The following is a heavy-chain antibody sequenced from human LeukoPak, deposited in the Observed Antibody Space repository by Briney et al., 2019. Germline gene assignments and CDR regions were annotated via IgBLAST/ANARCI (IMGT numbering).Heavy chain of an antibody. J-gene: IGHJ4*02. CDR1: GFTFSSYS. D-gene: IGHD5-12*01. CDR2: ISSSSSYI. Sequence: PGGSLRLSCAASGFTFSSYSMHWVRQAPGKGLEWVSSISSSSSYIYYADSVKGRFTISRDNAKNSLYLQMNSLRAEDTAVYYCARGSGWLLYFDYWGQGTLVTVSS. CDR3: ARGSGWLLYFDY. V-gene: IGHV3-21*01.